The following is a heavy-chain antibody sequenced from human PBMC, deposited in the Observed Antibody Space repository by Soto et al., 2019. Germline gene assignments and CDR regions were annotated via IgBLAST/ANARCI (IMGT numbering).Heavy chain of an antibody. Sequence: ASVKVSCKTSGYTFSDYGVSWVRQAPGQGLQWMGWVNTYNCNTRYEQKFQDRVTLTMDASTRTVFLELTNLKFDDAAVYYCARGFIPENYWGQGTRVTVSS. CDR2: VNTYNCNT. CDR3: ARGFIPENY. J-gene: IGHJ4*02. CDR1: GYTFSDYG. V-gene: IGHV1-18*01. D-gene: IGHD3-16*02.